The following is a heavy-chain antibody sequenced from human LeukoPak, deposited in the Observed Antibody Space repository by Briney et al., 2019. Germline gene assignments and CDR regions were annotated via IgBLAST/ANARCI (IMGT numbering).Heavy chain of an antibody. J-gene: IGHJ5*02. V-gene: IGHV3-48*01. CDR2: ISSSSSTI. Sequence: PGGSLRLSCAASGFTFSSYSMNWVRQAPGKGLEWVSYISSSSSTIYYADSVKGRFTISRDNAKNSLYLQMNSLRAEDTAVYYCARDMWATVVTRDWFDPWGQGTLVTVSS. CDR3: ARDMWATVVTRDWFDP. CDR1: GFTFSSYS. D-gene: IGHD4-23*01.